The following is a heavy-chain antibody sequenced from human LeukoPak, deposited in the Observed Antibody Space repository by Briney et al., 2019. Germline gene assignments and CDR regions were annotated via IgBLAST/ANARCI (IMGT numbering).Heavy chain of an antibody. Sequence: GGSLRLSCAASGFSFSSYSMKWVRQAPGKGLEWVSSISSSSNYIYYADSVKGRFTISRDNAKNSLYLQMNSLRAEDTAVYYCARGTHVDREWYFDYWGQGTLVTVSS. J-gene: IGHJ4*02. V-gene: IGHV3-21*01. CDR2: ISSSSNYI. CDR1: GFSFSSYS. CDR3: ARGTHVDREWYFDY. D-gene: IGHD5-12*01.